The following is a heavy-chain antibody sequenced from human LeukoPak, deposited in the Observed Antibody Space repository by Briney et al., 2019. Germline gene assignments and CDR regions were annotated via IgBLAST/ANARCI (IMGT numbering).Heavy chain of an antibody. J-gene: IGHJ5*02. V-gene: IGHV3-66*01. Sequence: GGSLRLSCAASGFTFNNYAMSWVRQAPGKGLDWVSSFYSDGRANYANSVKGRFTISGDSTKNTMYLQMNSLRAEDTAVYYCARDSPYASFYGSGSYYKSPWGQGTLVTVSS. CDR3: ARDSPYASFYGSGSYYKSP. CDR2: FYSDGRA. CDR1: GFTFNNYA. D-gene: IGHD3-10*01.